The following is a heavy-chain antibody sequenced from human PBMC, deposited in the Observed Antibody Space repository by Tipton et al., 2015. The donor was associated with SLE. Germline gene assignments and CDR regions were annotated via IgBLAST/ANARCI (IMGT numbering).Heavy chain of an antibody. Sequence: GLVKPSETLSLTCTVSGDSLSTYYWSWIRQSPGKGLEWIGYIYYSGTTSYNPSLKSRVTMSVDTSKNQFSLNLTSVTAADTAVYYCARAVPRGSTSGYWYFDLWGRGTLVTVSS. V-gene: IGHV4-59*12. CDR2: IYYSGTT. CDR3: ARAVPRGSTSGYWYFDL. CDR1: GDSLSTYY. D-gene: IGHD6-6*01. J-gene: IGHJ2*01.